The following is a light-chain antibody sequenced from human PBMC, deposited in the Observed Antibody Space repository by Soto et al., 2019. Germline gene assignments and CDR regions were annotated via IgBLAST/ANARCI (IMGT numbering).Light chain of an antibody. CDR1: QSVNSN. CDR3: QQRSNWPPWT. J-gene: IGKJ1*01. V-gene: IGKV3-11*01. Sequence: IVMSQSPATLSLSPMEIATVSFMASQSVNSNLAWYQQKAGQAPRLLIYESSNRATGIAARFSGSGSGTDFTLTISSLEPEDFAVYYCQQRSNWPPWTFGQGTNVDI. CDR2: ESS.